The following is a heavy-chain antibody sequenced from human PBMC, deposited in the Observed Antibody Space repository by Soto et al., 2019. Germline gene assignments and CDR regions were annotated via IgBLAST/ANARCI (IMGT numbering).Heavy chain of an antibody. CDR2: LYSGGST. J-gene: IGHJ4*02. CDR3: ARVYGSGIPDSFHY. V-gene: IGHV3-66*01. D-gene: IGHD3-10*01. Sequence: ESGGGLVQPGGSLRLSCAVSGFTVSSNYMSWVRQAPGKGLEWVSVLYSGGSTYNADSVKGRFTISRDSSKNTGYLKRNSLRGEDTAVYYCARVYGSGIPDSFHYWGRGTLVTVSS. CDR1: GFTVSSNY.